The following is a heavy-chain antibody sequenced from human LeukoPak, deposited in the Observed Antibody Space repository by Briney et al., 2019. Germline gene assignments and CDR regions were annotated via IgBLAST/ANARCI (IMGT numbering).Heavy chain of an antibody. Sequence: SETLSLICTVSGGSISNYYWRWIRQPPGKGLEWIGYIYYSGTTNYNPSLKSRVTISVDTSKNQFSLKLNSVTAADTAVYYCARGVYIAAAQYGYWGQGTLVTVSS. CDR3: ARGVYIAAAQYGY. CDR1: GGSISNYY. CDR2: IYYSGTT. J-gene: IGHJ4*02. V-gene: IGHV4-59*01. D-gene: IGHD6-13*01.